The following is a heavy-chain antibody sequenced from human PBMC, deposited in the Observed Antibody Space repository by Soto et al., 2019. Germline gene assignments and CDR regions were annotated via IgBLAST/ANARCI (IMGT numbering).Heavy chain of an antibody. CDR1: GFTFSSYS. V-gene: IGHV3-21*01. CDR3: ARVRLEYSNKPDFLDN. CDR2: ISSKNNRTGYYT. J-gene: IGHJ4*02. Sequence: GGSLRLSCAASGFTFSSYSMNWLRQPPGKGLEWVSSISSKNNRTGYYTHYADSVKARLTVSTDNAKNSLYMQMKTLRAEETGIYYCARVRLEYSNKPDFLDNVGRGTLVTVSS. D-gene: IGHD4-4*01.